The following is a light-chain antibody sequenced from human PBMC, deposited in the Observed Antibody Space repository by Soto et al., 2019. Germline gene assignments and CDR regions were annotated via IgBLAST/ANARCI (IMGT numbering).Light chain of an antibody. V-gene: IGKV1-5*01. CDR3: QQRSNWPIT. CDR2: TAS. J-gene: IGKJ5*01. CDR1: QSISSW. Sequence: DIPLTQSPSTLSASPGYRVTLTCRASQSISSWLAWYQQKPGKAPNLVIYTASSRPTDIPARFSGSGSGTDFTLTISSLEPEDFALYYCQQRSNWPITFGQGTRLDIK.